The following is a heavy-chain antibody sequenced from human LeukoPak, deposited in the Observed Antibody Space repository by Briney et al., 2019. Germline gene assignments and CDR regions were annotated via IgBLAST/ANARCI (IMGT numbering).Heavy chain of an antibody. Sequence: ASVKVSCKAFGYGFTSYYIHWVRQAPGQGLEWMGLINPSVGGTTYARKFQGRVTMTRDTSTSTVYMELSSLRSEDTAVYYCARHGSGRYYPAEGRVDYWGQGTLVTVSS. CDR1: GYGFTSYY. CDR3: ARHGSGRYYPAEGRVDY. J-gene: IGHJ4*02. V-gene: IGHV1-46*03. D-gene: IGHD3-10*01. CDR2: INPSVGGT.